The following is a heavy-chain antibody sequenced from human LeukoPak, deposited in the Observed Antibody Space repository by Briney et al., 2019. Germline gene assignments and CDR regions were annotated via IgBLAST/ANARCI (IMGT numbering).Heavy chain of an antibody. D-gene: IGHD6-13*01. CDR2: INPNSGGT. J-gene: IGHJ6*03. CDR3: ASCSSSYYYYYYYMDV. V-gene: IGHV1-2*02. CDR1: GYTFTGYY. Sequence: ASVKVSCKASGYTFTGYYMHWVRQAPGQGLEWMGWINPNSGGTNYAQKFQGRVTMTGDTSISTAYMELSRLRSDDTAVYYCASCSSSYYYYYYYMDVWGKGTTVTVSS.